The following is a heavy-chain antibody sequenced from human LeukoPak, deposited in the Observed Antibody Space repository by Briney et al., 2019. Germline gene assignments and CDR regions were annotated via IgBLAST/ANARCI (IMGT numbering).Heavy chain of an antibody. J-gene: IGHJ5*02. D-gene: IGHD6-13*01. CDR1: GGSISDYY. CDR3: ARHWLEAAKTYSYWFDP. V-gene: IGHV4-4*09. CDR2: IYRGGTI. Sequence: PSETLSLTCSVSGGSISDYYWSWIRQPPGKGLEWIGYIYRGGTINYNLSVKSRVTMSLDTSKNQISLMLNSVTAADTAIYYCARHWLEAAKTYSYWFDPWGQGTLVTVSS.